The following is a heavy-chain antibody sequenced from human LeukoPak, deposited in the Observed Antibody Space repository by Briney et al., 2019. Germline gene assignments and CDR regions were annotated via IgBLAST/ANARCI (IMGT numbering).Heavy chain of an antibody. V-gene: IGHV1-8*01. Sequence: ASVNVSCKASGYTFTSYDINWVRQATGQGLEWMGWMNPNSGDAGSAQRFQGRVTMTRDTSISTAYMELSSLRFEDTAVYYCARWGGNHLDTDFDYWGQGTLVTVSS. J-gene: IGHJ4*02. CDR1: GYTFTSYD. CDR2: MNPNSGDA. CDR3: ARWGGNHLDTDFDY. D-gene: IGHD1-14*01.